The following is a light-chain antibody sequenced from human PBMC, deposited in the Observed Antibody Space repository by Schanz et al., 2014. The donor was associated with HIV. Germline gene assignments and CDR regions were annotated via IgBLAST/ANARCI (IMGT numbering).Light chain of an antibody. J-gene: IGLJ3*02. CDR2: DVS. CDR1: SSDVGGYNY. CDR3: SSYIVSRSPGVV. V-gene: IGLV2-14*03. Sequence: QSALTQPASLSGSPGQSITISCTGTSSDVGGYNYVSWYQQHPGKAPKLMIYDVSVRPSGVSNRFSGSKSGTTASLTISGLQAEDEADYYCSSYIVSRSPGVVFGGGTKLTVL.